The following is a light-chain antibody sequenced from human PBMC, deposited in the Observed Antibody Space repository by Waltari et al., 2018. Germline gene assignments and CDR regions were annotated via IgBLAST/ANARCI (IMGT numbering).Light chain of an antibody. CDR3: SSYAGRDILV. Sequence: QSALTPPPSASGSPGQSVAISCPGTSSAVGGYNYFSWYQQHPGKAPRLMIYEVYKRPSGVPDRFSGSKSGNTASLTVSGLQAEDEADYYCSSYAGRDILVFGGGTRLTVL. CDR1: SSAVGGYNY. V-gene: IGLV2-8*01. CDR2: EVY. J-gene: IGLJ2*01.